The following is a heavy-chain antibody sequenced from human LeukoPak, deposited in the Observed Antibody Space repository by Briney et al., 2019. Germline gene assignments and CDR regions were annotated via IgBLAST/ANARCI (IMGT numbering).Heavy chain of an antibody. V-gene: IGHV3-53*01. D-gene: IGHD3-10*01. CDR1: GFTVSSNY. J-gene: IGHJ6*03. CDR2: IYSGGST. CDR3: ARGSPHYYMDV. Sequence: GGSLRLSCAASGFTVSSNYMSWVRQAPGKGLEWVSVIYSGGSTYYADSVKGRFTISRDNSKNTLYLQMNSLRAEDTAVYYCARGSPHYYMDVWGKGTTVTVSS.